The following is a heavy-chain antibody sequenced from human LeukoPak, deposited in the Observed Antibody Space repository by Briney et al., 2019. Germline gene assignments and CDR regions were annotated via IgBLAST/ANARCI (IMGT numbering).Heavy chain of an antibody. CDR3: ARDPPDYVDYGMDV. CDR1: GGSISSGGYY. D-gene: IGHD4-17*01. CDR2: IYYSGST. Sequence: SETLSLTCTVSGGSISSGGYYWGWLRPHPGKGLEWIGYIYYSGSTYYNPSLKSRVTISVKTSKNQFSLKLSSVTAADTAVYYCARDPPDYVDYGMDVWGQGTTVTVSS. J-gene: IGHJ6*02. V-gene: IGHV4-31*03.